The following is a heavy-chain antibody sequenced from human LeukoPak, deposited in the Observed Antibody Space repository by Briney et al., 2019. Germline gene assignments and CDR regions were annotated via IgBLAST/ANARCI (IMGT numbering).Heavy chain of an antibody. D-gene: IGHD3-10*01. J-gene: IGHJ4*02. CDR3: AAGGIYSLLDY. V-gene: IGHV1-24*01. Sequence: ASVKVSCKVSGDTLSELAMHWVRQAPGKGLEWMGGFDPGAGEILYAQQFQGRVTMTEDTSTDTAYMELTSLRSEDSGVYFCAAGGIYSLLDYWGQGTLVTVSS. CDR2: FDPGAGEI. CDR1: GDTLSELA.